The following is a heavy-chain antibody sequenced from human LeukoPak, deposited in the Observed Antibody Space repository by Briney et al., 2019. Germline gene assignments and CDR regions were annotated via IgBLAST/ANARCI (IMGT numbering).Heavy chain of an antibody. V-gene: IGHV1-46*01. CDR1: GYTFTSYY. CDR3: ARTHQRDGYNLHYFDY. D-gene: IGHD5-24*01. Sequence: GASVKVSCKASGYTFTSYYMHWVRQAPGQGLEWMGIINPSGGSTSYAQKFQGRVTMTRDTSTSTVYMELSSLRSEDTAVYYCARTHQRDGYNLHYFDYWGQGTLVTVSS. J-gene: IGHJ4*02. CDR2: INPSGGST.